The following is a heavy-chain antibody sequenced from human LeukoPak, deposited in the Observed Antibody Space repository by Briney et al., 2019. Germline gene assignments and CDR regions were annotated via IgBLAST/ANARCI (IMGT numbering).Heavy chain of an antibody. V-gene: IGHV3-48*01. Sequence: GGSLRLSFAASGFTFITYSLNWVRQAPGKGLEWVSYISSSSSMMYYADSVKGRFTISRDNAKNSLYLQMNSLRAEDTAVYYCARDGVVTAILDAFDIWGQGTMVTVSS. D-gene: IGHD2-21*02. CDR1: GFTFITYS. CDR2: ISSSSSMM. J-gene: IGHJ3*02. CDR3: ARDGVVTAILDAFDI.